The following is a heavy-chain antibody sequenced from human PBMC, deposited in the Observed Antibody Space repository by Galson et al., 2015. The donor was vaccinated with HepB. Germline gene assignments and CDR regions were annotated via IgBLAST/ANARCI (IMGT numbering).Heavy chain of an antibody. CDR2: TNPNSGGT. CDR1: GYTFTGYY. J-gene: IGHJ3*02. V-gene: IGHV1-2*02. CDR3: ARGRLVLEGAFDI. Sequence: SVKVSCKASGYTFTGYYMHWVRQAPGQGLEWKGWTNPNSGGTNYAQKFQGRVTMTRDTSISTAYMELSRLRSDDTAVYYCARGRLVLEGAFDIWGQGTMVTVSS. D-gene: IGHD6-19*01.